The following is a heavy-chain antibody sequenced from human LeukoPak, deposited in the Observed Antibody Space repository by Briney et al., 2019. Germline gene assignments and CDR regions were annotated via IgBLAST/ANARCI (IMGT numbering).Heavy chain of an antibody. D-gene: IGHD1-14*01. J-gene: IGHJ6*03. Sequence: SETLSLTCTVSGGSISSFYWTWIRQTAGKGLEWIGRIYASGNADYNPSLKSRVTMSVDTSKNQFSLKLTSVTAADTAVYYCGRAIGSSGGYYYYMDVWGKGTAVTVSS. V-gene: IGHV4-4*07. CDR1: GGSISSFY. CDR2: IYASGNA. CDR3: GRAIGSSGGYYYYMDV.